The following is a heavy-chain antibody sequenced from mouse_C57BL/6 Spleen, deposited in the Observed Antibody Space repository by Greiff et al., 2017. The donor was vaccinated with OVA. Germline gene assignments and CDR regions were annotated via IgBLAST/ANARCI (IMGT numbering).Heavy chain of an antibody. CDR3: ARDRDYDGDYAMDY. D-gene: IGHD2-4*01. J-gene: IGHJ4*01. V-gene: IGHV5-4*01. CDR1: GFTFSSYA. CDR2: ISDGGSYT. Sequence: EVKLEESGGGLVKPGGSLKLSCAASGFTFSSYAMSWVRQTPEKRLEWVATISDGGSYTYYPDNVKGRFTIFRDNAKNNLYLQMSHLKSEDTAMYYCARDRDYDGDYAMDYWGQGTSVTVSS.